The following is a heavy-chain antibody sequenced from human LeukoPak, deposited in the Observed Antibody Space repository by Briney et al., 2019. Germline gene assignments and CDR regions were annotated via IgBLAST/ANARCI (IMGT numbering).Heavy chain of an antibody. CDR2: IRGGGSA. V-gene: IGHV3-23*01. D-gene: IGHD1-14*01. CDR1: GFTFSAYA. CDR3: AKLHSYHIDY. J-gene: IGHJ4*02. Sequence: GGSLRLSCTASGFTFSAYAMMWVRQAPGKGPEWVSAIRGGGSAFYAGSVKGRFTISRDNSKYTLFLQMNSLRAEDTAVYYCAKLHSYHIDYWGQGSLVTVSP.